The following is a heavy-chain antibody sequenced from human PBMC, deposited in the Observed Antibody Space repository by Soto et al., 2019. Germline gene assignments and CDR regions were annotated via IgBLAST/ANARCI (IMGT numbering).Heavy chain of an antibody. CDR2: ISWNSGSI. CDR3: AKDIAAPPHYYYGMDV. J-gene: IGHJ6*02. CDR1: GFTFDDYA. D-gene: IGHD6-6*01. Sequence: PGGSLRLSCAASGFTFDDYAMHWVRQAPGKGLEWVSGISWNSGSIGYADSVKGRFTISRDNAKNSLYLQMNSLRAEDTALYYCAKDIAAPPHYYYGMDVWGQGTTVTVPS. V-gene: IGHV3-9*01.